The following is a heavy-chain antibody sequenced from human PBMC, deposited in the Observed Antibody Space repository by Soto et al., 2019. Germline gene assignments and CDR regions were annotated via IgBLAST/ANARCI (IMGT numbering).Heavy chain of an antibody. Sequence: GGSLRLSCAASGFTFSPHSMSWVRQAPGKGLEWISYISSSSSYIYYADSVKGRFTISRDNAKNSLFLQMNSLRAEDTAVYYCAKDRASSWEGPSWGQGTLVTVSS. CDR1: GFTFSPHS. J-gene: IGHJ4*02. D-gene: IGHD6-13*01. V-gene: IGHV3-21*04. CDR2: ISSSSSYI. CDR3: AKDRASSWEGPS.